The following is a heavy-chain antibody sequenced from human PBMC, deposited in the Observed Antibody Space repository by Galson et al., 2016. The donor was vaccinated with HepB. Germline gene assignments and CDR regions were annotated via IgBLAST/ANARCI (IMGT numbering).Heavy chain of an antibody. CDR2: INYSGTT. Sequence: EPLSLTCTVSGGSIRSDYWSWIRQPPGKGLEWIGYINYSGTTNYNPSLKSRVTMSLDTSKNQFSLKLTSVTAADTAVYYCARDSTVEGFDYWGQGTLVTVSA. CDR3: ARDSTVEGFDY. V-gene: IGHV4-59*01. D-gene: IGHD4-23*01. J-gene: IGHJ4*02. CDR1: GGSIRSDY.